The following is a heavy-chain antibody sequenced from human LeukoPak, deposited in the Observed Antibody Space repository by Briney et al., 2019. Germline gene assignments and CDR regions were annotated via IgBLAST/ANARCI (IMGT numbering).Heavy chain of an antibody. J-gene: IGHJ4*02. Sequence: PSETLSLTCTVSGGSISSSSYYWGWIRQPPGKGLEWIGEIYHSGSTNYNPSLKSRVTISVDKSKNQFSLKLSSVTAADTAVYYCARVDNSGSYITYYFDYWGQGTLVTVSS. CDR3: ARVDNSGSYITYYFDY. D-gene: IGHD1-26*01. CDR2: IYHSGST. V-gene: IGHV4-39*07. CDR1: GGSISSSSYY.